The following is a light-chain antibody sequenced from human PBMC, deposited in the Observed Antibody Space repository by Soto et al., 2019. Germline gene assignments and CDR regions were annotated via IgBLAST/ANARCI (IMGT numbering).Light chain of an antibody. J-gene: IGKJ1*01. CDR2: GAS. CDR1: QSVSSSY. V-gene: IGKV3-20*01. CDR3: QQYGSSPRK. Sequence: EIVLTQSPGALSLSPGARATLSCGASQSVSSSYLAWYQQKPGRAPRLLIYGASTRATGIPGRFSGSGSGTDFTLTISRLEPEDFAVYYCQQYGSSPRKFGQGTKVEIK.